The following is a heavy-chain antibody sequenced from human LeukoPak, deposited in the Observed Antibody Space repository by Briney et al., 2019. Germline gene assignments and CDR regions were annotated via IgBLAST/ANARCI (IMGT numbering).Heavy chain of an antibody. CDR1: GFSSAAHA. D-gene: IGHD5-12*01. CDR3: SRNSGTLPGYAFDV. J-gene: IGHJ3*01. V-gene: IGHV3-49*03. CDR2: IRTNGYGGTT. Sequence: PGRSLRLSCTASGFSSAAHAMSWLRQAPGKGLEWVGFIRTNGYGGTTEYAASVKGRFTISRDDSYSITYLHMDSLTTEDTAVYYCSRNSGTLPGYAFDVWGQGTVVTVSS.